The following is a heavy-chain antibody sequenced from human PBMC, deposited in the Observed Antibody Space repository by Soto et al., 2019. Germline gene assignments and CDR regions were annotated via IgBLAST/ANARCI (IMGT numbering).Heavy chain of an antibody. CDR3: ARRTVVRGVLGY. Sequence: XXGKVACKASGYRVIXYDMKGVRQATGQGLEWMGWMSPNSGNTGYAQKFQGRVTMTRNTSISTAYMELSSLTSEDTAVYYCARRTVVRGVLGYWGQGTVVPVSS. J-gene: IGHJ4*02. D-gene: IGHD3-10*01. CDR2: MSPNSGNT. CDR1: GYRVIXYD. V-gene: IGHV1-8*01.